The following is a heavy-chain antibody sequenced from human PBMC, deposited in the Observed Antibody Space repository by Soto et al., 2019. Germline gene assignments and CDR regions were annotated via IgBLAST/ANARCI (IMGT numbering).Heavy chain of an antibody. Sequence: SETLSLTCTVSGGSISSYYWSWIRQPPGKGLEWIGYIYYGGSTNYNPSLKSRVTISVDTSKNQFSLKLSSVTAADTAVYYCASSAIYSGSYYFDYWGQGTLVTVSS. V-gene: IGHV4-59*01. D-gene: IGHD1-26*01. CDR3: ASSAIYSGSYYFDY. CDR2: IYYGGST. J-gene: IGHJ4*02. CDR1: GGSISSYY.